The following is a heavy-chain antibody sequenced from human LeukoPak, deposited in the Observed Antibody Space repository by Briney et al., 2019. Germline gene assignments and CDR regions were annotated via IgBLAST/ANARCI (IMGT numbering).Heavy chain of an antibody. Sequence: GGSLRLSCAASGFTSTRYAMNWVRQAPGKGLEWVSGISGSGGRTYYADSVKGRFTISRDNSKSTLYLQMNSLRAEDTAVYSCAKDRDYGGNSGGYFDLWGRGTLVTVSS. V-gene: IGHV3-23*01. CDR3: AKDRDYGGNSGGYFDL. J-gene: IGHJ2*01. CDR1: GFTSTRYA. D-gene: IGHD4-23*01. CDR2: ISGSGGRT.